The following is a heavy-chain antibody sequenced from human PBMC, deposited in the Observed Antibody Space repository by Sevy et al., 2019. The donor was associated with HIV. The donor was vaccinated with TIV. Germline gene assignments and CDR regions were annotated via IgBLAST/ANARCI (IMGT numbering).Heavy chain of an antibody. CDR3: ARDSGSYPYYFDY. J-gene: IGHJ4*02. CDR2: IHYSGST. D-gene: IGHD1-26*01. V-gene: IGHV4-61*01. CDR1: GGSISSGSYY. Sequence: SETLSLTWTVSGGSISSGSYYWSWIRQSPGKGLEWIGYIHYSGSTNYNPSLKSRVTISVDTSKNQFSLKLSSVTAADTAVYYWARDSGSYPYYFDYWGQGTLVTVSS.